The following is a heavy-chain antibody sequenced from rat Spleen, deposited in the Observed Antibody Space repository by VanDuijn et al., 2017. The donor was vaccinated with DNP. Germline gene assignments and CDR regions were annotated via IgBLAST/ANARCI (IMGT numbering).Heavy chain of an antibody. V-gene: IGHV5-27*01. CDR1: GFTFSNYG. CDR3: TTGGYVDY. Sequence: EVQLVESGGGLVQPGRSLKLSCAASGFTFSNYGLAWVCQAPKKGLEWVATFSTSGGSTYYRDSGKGRFTISRDNAKSTLYLQMDCLLSEATAAYYGTTGGYVDYWGQGVMVTVCS. CDR2: FSTSGGST. J-gene: IGHJ2*01.